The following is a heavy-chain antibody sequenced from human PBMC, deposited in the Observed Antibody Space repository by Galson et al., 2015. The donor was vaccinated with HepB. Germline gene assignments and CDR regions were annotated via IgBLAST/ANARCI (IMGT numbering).Heavy chain of an antibody. CDR3: TTDAWSGSGSYYGYYYGMDV. J-gene: IGHJ6*02. Sequence: SLRLSCAASGFTFSNAWMSWVRQAPGKGLEWVGRIKSKTDGGTTDYAAPVKGRFTISRDDSKNTLYLQMNSLKTEDTAVYYCTTDAWSGSGSYYGYYYGMDVWGQGTTVTVSS. D-gene: IGHD3-10*01. CDR2: IKSKTDGGTT. V-gene: IGHV3-15*01. CDR1: GFTFSNAW.